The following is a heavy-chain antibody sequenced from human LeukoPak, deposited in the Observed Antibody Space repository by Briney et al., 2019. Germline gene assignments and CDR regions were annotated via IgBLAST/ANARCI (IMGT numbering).Heavy chain of an antibody. D-gene: IGHD2-21*02. V-gene: IGHV3-11*01. CDR3: ARVNRVTAIQELDY. CDR1: GFTFSDYY. J-gene: IGHJ4*02. Sequence: GGSLRLSCAASGFTFSDYYMTWLRQAPGKGLEWVSCISSSGSTIFYADSVKGRFTISRDNAKSSLFLQMNSLRAEDTAVYYCARVNRVTAIQELDYWGQGTLVTVSS. CDR2: ISSSGSTI.